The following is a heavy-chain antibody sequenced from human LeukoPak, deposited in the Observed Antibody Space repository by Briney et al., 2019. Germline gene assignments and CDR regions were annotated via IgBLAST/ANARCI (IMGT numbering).Heavy chain of an antibody. CDR2: IYSGGSI. Sequence: PGGSLRLSCAASGFTVSSNYMSWVRQAPGKGLEWVSVIYSGGSIYYADSVKGRFTISRDNSKNTLYLQMNSLGAEDTAVYYCARDSSSWSNYFDYWGQGTLVTVSS. J-gene: IGHJ4*02. CDR3: ARDSSSWSNYFDY. V-gene: IGHV3-53*01. D-gene: IGHD6-13*01. CDR1: GFTVSSNY.